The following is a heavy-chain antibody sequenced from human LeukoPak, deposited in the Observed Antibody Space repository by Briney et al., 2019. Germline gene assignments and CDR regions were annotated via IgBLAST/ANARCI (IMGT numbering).Heavy chain of an antibody. Sequence: GGSLRLSCAASGFTFSIYAMSWVRQAPGKGLQWVSSITSRGESSWYVDSVKGRFTITRDNSENTLYLQMHSLRAEDTAVYYCARDRPNYYGSDGHYYRRDGDYWGRGTLVSVSS. J-gene: IGHJ4*02. CDR1: GFTFSIYA. D-gene: IGHD3-22*01. V-gene: IGHV3-23*01. CDR2: ITSRGESS. CDR3: ARDRPNYYGSDGHYYRRDGDY.